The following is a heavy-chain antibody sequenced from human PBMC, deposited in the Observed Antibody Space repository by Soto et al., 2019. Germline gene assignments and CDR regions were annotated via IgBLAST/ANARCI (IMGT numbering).Heavy chain of an antibody. CDR2: IYHSGST. J-gene: IGHJ5*02. Sequence: QVQLQESGPGLVKPSGTLSLTCAVSGGSISSSNWWSWVRQPPGKGLEWIGEIYHSGSTNYNPSLKSRVTRSVDKSKNQFSLKLSSVTAAYTAVYYCARGMDGYNWFDPWGQGTLVTVSS. CDR1: GGSISSSNW. CDR3: ARGMDGYNWFDP. V-gene: IGHV4-4*02.